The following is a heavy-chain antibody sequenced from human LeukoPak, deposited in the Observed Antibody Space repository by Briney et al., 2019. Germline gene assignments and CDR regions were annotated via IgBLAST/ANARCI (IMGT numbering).Heavy chain of an antibody. J-gene: IGHJ2*01. D-gene: IGHD2-2*01. CDR1: GGSFSGYY. Sequence: SETLSLTCAVYGGSFSGYYWSWIRQPPGKGLEWIGEINHSGSTNYNPSLKSRVTISVDTSKNQFSLKLSSVTAADTAVYYCAREKDIVVVPAAIPWYFDLWGRGTLVTVSS. CDR2: INHSGST. V-gene: IGHV4-34*01. CDR3: AREKDIVVVPAAIPWYFDL.